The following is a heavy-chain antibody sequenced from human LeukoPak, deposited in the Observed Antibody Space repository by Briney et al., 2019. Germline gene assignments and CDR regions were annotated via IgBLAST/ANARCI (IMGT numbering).Heavy chain of an antibody. D-gene: IGHD4/OR15-4a*01. CDR1: GYTFRHYY. CDR2: INPGGGST. Sequence: ASVKVSCKASGYTFRHYYVHWVRQAPGQGLEWMGIINPGGGSTTYSQKFQDRVTMTRDTSTNTVYMELSSLRSDDTAVYYCARDGRMTVANPNYFDSWGQGTLVTVSS. V-gene: IGHV1-46*01. J-gene: IGHJ4*02. CDR3: ARDGRMTVANPNYFDS.